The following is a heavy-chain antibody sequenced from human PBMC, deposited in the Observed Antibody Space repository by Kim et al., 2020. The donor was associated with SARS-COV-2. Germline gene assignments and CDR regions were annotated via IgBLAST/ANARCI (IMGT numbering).Heavy chain of an antibody. Sequence: KGRFTVSRDNSNNTLYLQMSSLRTEDTAIYYCAKDTTPEYYFLTGLVSAENWGQGTLVTVSS. D-gene: IGHD3-9*01. J-gene: IGHJ4*02. V-gene: IGHV3-30*02. CDR3: AKDTTPEYYFLTGLVSAEN.